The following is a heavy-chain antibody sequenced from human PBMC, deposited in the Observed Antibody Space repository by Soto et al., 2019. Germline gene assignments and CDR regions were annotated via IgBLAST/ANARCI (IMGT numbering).Heavy chain of an antibody. D-gene: IGHD1-26*01. Sequence: ASVKDSCKASGYTFTGYYVHWVRQAPGQGLEWMGWINPNSGDTYLAQRFQGRVTMNRDTSIGTAYMELRGLTSDDTAEYYCAKWGAIVAAGTRVYLYNAMDVWGQGTTVTVSS. CDR2: INPNSGDT. CDR1: GYTFTGYY. J-gene: IGHJ6*02. CDR3: AKWGAIVAAGTRVYLYNAMDV. V-gene: IGHV1-2*02.